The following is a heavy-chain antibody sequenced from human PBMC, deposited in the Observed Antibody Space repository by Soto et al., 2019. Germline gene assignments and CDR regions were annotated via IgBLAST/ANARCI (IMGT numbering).Heavy chain of an antibody. J-gene: IGHJ4*02. V-gene: IGHV2-5*01. CDR3: AHRTKLGEFDY. CDR1: GFSLSISGVG. Sequence: QITLKESGPTLVKPTQTLTLTCTFSGFSLSISGVGVGWIRQPPGKALEWLALIYWNDDKRYSPSLKSRLTITKDTSKNQVVLTMTNMDPVDTATYYCAHRTKLGEFDYWGQGTLVTVSS. D-gene: IGHD7-27*01. CDR2: IYWNDDK.